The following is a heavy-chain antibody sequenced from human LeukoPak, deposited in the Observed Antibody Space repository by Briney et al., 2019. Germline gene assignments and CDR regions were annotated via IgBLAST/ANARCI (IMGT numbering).Heavy chain of an antibody. CDR2: INHSGST. D-gene: IGHD2-15*01. J-gene: IGHJ5*02. Sequence: PSETLSLTCAVYGGSFSGYYWTWIRQPPGKGLEWIGEINHSGSTNYNPSLKSRVSISLDTSKNQFSLNLNSVTAADTAVYYCARVEVDATAYNCFDPWGQGTLVTVSS. V-gene: IGHV4-34*01. CDR1: GGSFSGYY. CDR3: ARVEVDATAYNCFDP.